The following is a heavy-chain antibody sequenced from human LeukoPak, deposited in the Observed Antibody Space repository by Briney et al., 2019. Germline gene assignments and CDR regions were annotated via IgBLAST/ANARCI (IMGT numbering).Heavy chain of an antibody. J-gene: IGHJ5*02. V-gene: IGHV1-46*01. D-gene: IGHD4-17*01. Sequence: ASVKVSCKASGYTFTSYYMHWVRQAPGQGLEWMGIINPSGGSTSYAQKFQGRVTMTRNTSISTAYMELSSLRSEDTAVYYCARTPLFDYGDPQGGWFDPWGQGTLVTVSS. CDR3: ARTPLFDYGDPQGGWFDP. CDR1: GYTFTSYY. CDR2: INPSGGST.